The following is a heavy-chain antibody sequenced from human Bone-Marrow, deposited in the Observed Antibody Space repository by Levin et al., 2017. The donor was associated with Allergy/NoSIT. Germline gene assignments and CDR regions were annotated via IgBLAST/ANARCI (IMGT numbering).Heavy chain of an antibody. D-gene: IGHD2-8*01. CDR2: IYSGGGT. CDR3: TRAPGANGDY. V-gene: IGHV3-66*02. CDR1: GFTVSNNQ. J-gene: IGHJ4*02. Sequence: GGSLRLSCAASGFTVSNNQMTWVRQAPGKGLEWVSVIYSGGGTHYADSVKGRFTISRDPSKNTLYLQMNSLRADDTAVYYCTRAPGANGDYWGQGTLVTVSS.